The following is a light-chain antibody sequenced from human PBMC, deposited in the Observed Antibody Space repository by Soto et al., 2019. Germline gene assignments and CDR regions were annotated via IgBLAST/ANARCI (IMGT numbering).Light chain of an antibody. J-gene: IGKJ5*01. CDR1: QTISNY. CDR3: QHFNNYPT. Sequence: VQMTQCTSSLTKSVGDRVTITCRASQTISNYLNWYQQKPGKAPKLLINAASTLQSGVPLRFSGSGSGTDFTLTISSLQPGYCATYYCQHFNNYPTFCHGTRLEIK. CDR2: AAS. V-gene: IGKV1-39*01.